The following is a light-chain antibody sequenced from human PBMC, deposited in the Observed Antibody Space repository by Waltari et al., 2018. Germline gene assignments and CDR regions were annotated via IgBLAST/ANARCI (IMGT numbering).Light chain of an antibody. CDR3: LQDYTYPYT. CDR2: AAS. V-gene: IGKV1-6*01. CDR1: QGIGND. Sequence: AIQMTQSPSSLSASVGDRVTITCRASQGIGNDLGWYQRKPGKAPKLLIYAASSLQSGVPSRFSGSASGTDFTLTISSLQPEDFATYYCLQDYTYPYTFGQGTKLEIK. J-gene: IGKJ2*01.